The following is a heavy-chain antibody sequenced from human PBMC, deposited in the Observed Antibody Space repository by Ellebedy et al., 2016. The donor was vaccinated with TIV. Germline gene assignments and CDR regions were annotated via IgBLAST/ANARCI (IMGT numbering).Heavy chain of an antibody. D-gene: IGHD2-2*01. V-gene: IGHV1-2*02. J-gene: IGHJ5*02. CDR1: GYTFTAYP. CDR3: AKQYCTSTSSAPAGWPDP. CDR2: IKLKTGDP. Sequence: AASVQVSCKASGYTFTAYPIHWVRQSPGAGPEWMGWIKLKTGDPHSAPKFQCRVTLNSDTSITTAYMELSSLRSDVTAVYSCAKQYCTSTSSAPAGWPDPWGQGSLVTVSS.